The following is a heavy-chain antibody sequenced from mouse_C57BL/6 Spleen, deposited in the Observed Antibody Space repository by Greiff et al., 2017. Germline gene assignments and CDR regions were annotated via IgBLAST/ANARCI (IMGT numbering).Heavy chain of an antibody. Sequence: VKLMESGPGLVAPSQSLSITCTVSGFSLTSYGVHWVRQPPGKGLEWLVVIWSDGSTTYNSALKSRLSISKDNSKSQVFLKMNSLQTDDTAMYYCARHGYGSSYAMDYWGQGTSVTVSS. CDR2: IWSDGST. CDR3: ARHGYGSSYAMDY. CDR1: GFSLTSYG. J-gene: IGHJ4*01. V-gene: IGHV2-6-1*01. D-gene: IGHD1-1*01.